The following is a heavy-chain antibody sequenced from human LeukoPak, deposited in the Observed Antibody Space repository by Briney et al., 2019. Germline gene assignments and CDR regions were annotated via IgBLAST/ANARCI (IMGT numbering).Heavy chain of an antibody. D-gene: IGHD2-15*01. CDR1: GYTFTSYG. V-gene: IGHV1-18*01. CDR3: ARDQWSGGSCYLFAIADD. CDR2: ISAYNGNT. Sequence: GASVKVSCKASGYTFTSYGISWVRQAPGQGLEWMGWISAYNGNTDNAQKLQGRVTMTTDTSTSTAYMELRSLRSDDTAVYYCARDQWSGGSCYLFAIADDWGQGTLVTVSS. J-gene: IGHJ4*02.